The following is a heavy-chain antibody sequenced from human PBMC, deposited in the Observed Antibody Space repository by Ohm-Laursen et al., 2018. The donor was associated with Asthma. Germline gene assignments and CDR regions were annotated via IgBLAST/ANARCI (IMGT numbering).Heavy chain of an antibody. CDR1: GFTFSTYW. Sequence: GSLRLSCTASGFTFSTYWMHWVRQAPGKGLMWVSRVYGDGSNTIYADSVKGRFTISRDNAKNTLYLQMNSLRAEDTAVYYCTRGGHYGSYFDYWGQGTLVTVSS. CDR3: TRGGHYGSYFDY. CDR2: VYGDGSNT. D-gene: IGHD4-17*01. J-gene: IGHJ4*02. V-gene: IGHV3-74*01.